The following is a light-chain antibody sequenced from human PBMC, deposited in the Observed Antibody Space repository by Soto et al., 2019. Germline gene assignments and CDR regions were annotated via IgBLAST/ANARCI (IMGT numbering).Light chain of an antibody. V-gene: IGKV1-33*01. CDR3: QQYDKLPFT. CDR2: DAS. J-gene: IGKJ3*01. CDR1: QDISNY. Sequence: DIQMTQSPSSLSASVGDRVTITCQASQDISNYLNWYQQKPGKAPKLLIYDASNLETGVPPRFSGSGSGTDFTFTFSSLQPEDIATYYCQQYDKLPFTFGPGTKVDIK.